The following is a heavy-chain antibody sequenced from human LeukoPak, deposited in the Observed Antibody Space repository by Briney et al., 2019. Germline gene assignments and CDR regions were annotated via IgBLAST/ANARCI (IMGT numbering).Heavy chain of an antibody. CDR3: AKDRGIVVVPTLFDY. CDR1: GFTFSGST. Sequence: GGSLRLSCAASGFTFSGSTMSWVRQAPGKGLEWVSGISGSGGTTRHADSVKGRFTISRDNSKNTLYLRMNSLRAEDTAVYYCAKDRGIVVVPTLFDYWGQGTLVTVSS. V-gene: IGHV3-23*01. J-gene: IGHJ4*02. CDR2: ISGSGGTT. D-gene: IGHD2-2*01.